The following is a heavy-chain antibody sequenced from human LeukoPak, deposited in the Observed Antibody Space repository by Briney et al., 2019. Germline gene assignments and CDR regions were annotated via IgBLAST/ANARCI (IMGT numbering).Heavy chain of an antibody. V-gene: IGHV1-2*02. CDR3: ARVGIAVAATGPFDY. D-gene: IGHD6-19*01. CDR2: INPNSGGT. CDR1: GHTLTGYY. Sequence: ASVKVSCKASGHTLTGYYLHWVRQAPGQGLEWMGWINPNSGGTNYAQKFQGRVTMTRDTSISTAYMELSRPRSDDTAVYYCARVGIAVAATGPFDYWGQGTLVTVSS. J-gene: IGHJ4*02.